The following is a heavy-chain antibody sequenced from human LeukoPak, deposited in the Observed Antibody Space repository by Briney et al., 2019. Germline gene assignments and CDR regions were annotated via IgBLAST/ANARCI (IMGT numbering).Heavy chain of an antibody. CDR2: IQYDGSNA. V-gene: IGHV3-30*02. CDR3: AKDRCSNGVGCYYYYMDV. Sequence: GGSLRLSCAASRFTFSSYGMHWVRQAPGKGLEWVAYIQYDGSNAQYADSVKGRFSISRDSSKDILYLQMNSLRAEDTAVYYCAKDRCSNGVGCYYYYMDVWGKGTTVTISS. CDR1: RFTFSSYG. D-gene: IGHD2-8*01. J-gene: IGHJ6*03.